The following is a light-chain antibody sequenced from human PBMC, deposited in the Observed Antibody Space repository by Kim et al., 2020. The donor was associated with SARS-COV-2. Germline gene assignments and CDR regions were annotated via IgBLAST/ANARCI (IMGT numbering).Light chain of an antibody. Sequence: ASVGHSVTLTCRASHGISSYLAWYQQKPGLAPKVLIYSASTLQSGVPSRFSGSGSGTDFTLTISSLQPEDFATYYCQQLSTYPLTFGGGTKVEIK. CDR3: QQLSTYPLT. J-gene: IGKJ4*01. V-gene: IGKV1-9*01. CDR1: HGISSY. CDR2: SAS.